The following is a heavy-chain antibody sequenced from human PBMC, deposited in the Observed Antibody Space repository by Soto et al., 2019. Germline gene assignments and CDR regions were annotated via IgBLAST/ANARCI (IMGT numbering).Heavy chain of an antibody. J-gene: IGHJ4*02. CDR3: ARDGPSSAGNPTYYFDY. CDR1: GGSISSGDYY. Sequence: QVQLQESGPGLVKPSQTLSLTCTVSGGSISSGDYYWSWIRQPPGKGLEWIGYIYYSGSTYYNPSLKSRVTISVDTSKNQFSLKLSSVTAADTAVYYCARDGPSSAGNPTYYFDYWGQGTLVTVSS. V-gene: IGHV4-30-4*01. CDR2: IYYSGST. D-gene: IGHD6-13*01.